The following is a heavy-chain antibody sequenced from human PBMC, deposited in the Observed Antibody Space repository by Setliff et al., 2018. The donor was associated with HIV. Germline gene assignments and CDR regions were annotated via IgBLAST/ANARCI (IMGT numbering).Heavy chain of an antibody. CDR3: ARGGSYNWNYLGY. V-gene: IGHV3-23*01. CDR2: ISGSGGST. Sequence: GGSLRLSCAASGFTFSSYAMSWVRQAPGKGLEWVSAISGSGGSTYYADSVKGRFTISRDNAENTLYLQMNSLRAEDTAVYYCARGGSYNWNYLGYWGQGALVTVSS. J-gene: IGHJ4*02. CDR1: GFTFSSYA. D-gene: IGHD1-20*01.